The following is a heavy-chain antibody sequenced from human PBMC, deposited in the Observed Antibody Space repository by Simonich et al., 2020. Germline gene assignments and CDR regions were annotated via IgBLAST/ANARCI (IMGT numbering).Heavy chain of an antibody. Sequence: QVQLQQWGAGLLKPSETLSLTCAVYGGSFSGYYGSWLRQPPGKGLEWIGEINHSGSTNYNPSLKSRVTLSVDTSKNQFSLKLSSVTAADTAVYYCARPLGIVWAFDIWGQWTMVTVSS. CDR1: GGSFSGYY. CDR3: ARPLGIVWAFDI. J-gene: IGHJ3*02. D-gene: IGHD3-16*01. V-gene: IGHV4-34*01. CDR2: INHSGST.